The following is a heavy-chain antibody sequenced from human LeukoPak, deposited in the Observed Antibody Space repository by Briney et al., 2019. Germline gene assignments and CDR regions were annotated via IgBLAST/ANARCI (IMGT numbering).Heavy chain of an antibody. Sequence: GGSLRLSCAASGFKFSDHYIDWVRQAPGKGLEWVANIKQDGSVKYYVDSLNGRFTVSRDNARNSLYLQMNSLGAEDTAVYYCARIGYSSSSLDYWGQGTQVTVSS. CDR2: IKQDGSVK. CDR3: ARIGYSSSSLDY. D-gene: IGHD6-6*01. J-gene: IGHJ4*02. V-gene: IGHV3-7*01. CDR1: GFKFSDHY.